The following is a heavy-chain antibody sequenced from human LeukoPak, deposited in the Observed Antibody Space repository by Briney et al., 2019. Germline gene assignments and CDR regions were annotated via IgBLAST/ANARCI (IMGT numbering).Heavy chain of an antibody. CDR3: AKGSCSGGSCYSFDY. V-gene: IGHV3-23*01. CDR1: GFTFSSYA. J-gene: IGHJ4*02. D-gene: IGHD2-15*01. Sequence: GGSLRLSCAASGFTFSSYAMSWVRQAPGKGLEWVSAISSSGGSTYYADSVKGRFTISRDNSKNTLYLQMNSLRAEDTAVYYCAKGSCSGGSCYSFDYWGQGTLVTVSS. CDR2: ISSSGGST.